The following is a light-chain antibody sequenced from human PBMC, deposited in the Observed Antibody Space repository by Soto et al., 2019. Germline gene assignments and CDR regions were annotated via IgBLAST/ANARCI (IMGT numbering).Light chain of an antibody. J-gene: IGKJ2*01. Sequence: DIQMTQSPSSLSASVGDRVTITCRASQSISSYLNWYQQKPGKAPKLLIYAASSLQSGVPLRFSGSGSGTDFTLTISNLQPEDFATYFCQQSFSTPMYTFGQGTKLEIK. CDR1: QSISSY. CDR2: AAS. V-gene: IGKV1-39*01. CDR3: QQSFSTPMYT.